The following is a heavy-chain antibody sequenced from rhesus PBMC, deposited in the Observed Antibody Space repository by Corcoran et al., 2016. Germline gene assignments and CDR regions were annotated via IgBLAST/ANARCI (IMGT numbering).Heavy chain of an antibody. CDR2: IYGSSPST. J-gene: IGHJ4*01. Sequence: QVQLQESGPGVVKPSETLSLTCAVSGGSIRDSYRWSWIRQPPGKGLEWIGYIYGSSPSTNSNPALKSRVTISKDTSKNQFSMKLSAVTAADTAVYYCARSIAAADFDYWGQGVLVTVSS. CDR1: GGSIRDSYR. D-gene: IGHD6-25*01. V-gene: IGHV4S10*01. CDR3: ARSIAAADFDY.